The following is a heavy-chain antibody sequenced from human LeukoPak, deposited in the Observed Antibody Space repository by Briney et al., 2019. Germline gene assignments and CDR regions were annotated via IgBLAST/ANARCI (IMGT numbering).Heavy chain of an antibody. CDR1: GGSISSYY. Sequence: SETLSLTCTVSGGSISSYYWSWIRQPPGKGLEWIGYIYYSGSTNYNPSLKSRVTISVDTSKNQFSLKLSSVTAADTAVYYCARHVQGIVPAAMRGYNWFDPWGQRTLVTVSS. V-gene: IGHV4-59*08. D-gene: IGHD2-2*01. J-gene: IGHJ5*02. CDR2: IYYSGST. CDR3: ARHVQGIVPAAMRGYNWFDP.